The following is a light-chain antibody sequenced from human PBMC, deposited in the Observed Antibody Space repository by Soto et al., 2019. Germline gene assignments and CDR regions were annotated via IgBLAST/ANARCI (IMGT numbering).Light chain of an antibody. Sequence: EIVLTQSPGTLSLSPGKRATLSCRASQSVSNFLAWYQQKPGQAPRLLIYDTSNRATGIPVRFSGSGSGTDFTLTINNLEPEDFAVYYCQQRSNWPPWTFGQGTKVDIK. V-gene: IGKV3-11*01. J-gene: IGKJ1*01. CDR1: QSVSNF. CDR3: QQRSNWPPWT. CDR2: DTS.